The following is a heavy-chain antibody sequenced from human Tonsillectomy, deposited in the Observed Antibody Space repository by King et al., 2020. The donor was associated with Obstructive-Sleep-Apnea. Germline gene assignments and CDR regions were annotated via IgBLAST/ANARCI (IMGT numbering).Heavy chain of an antibody. CDR1: GYSFTSYW. CDR3: ARQDYDYVWGSYHGGAFDI. D-gene: IGHD3-16*02. CDR2: IDPSDSFT. Sequence: VQLVESGAEVKKPGESLRISCKGSGYSFTSYWISWVRQMPGKGLDWMGWIDPSDSFTNYMPSFQGHVTIPAHKSISTAYLQWSSLKASDTAMYYCARQDYDYVWGSYHGGAFDIWGQGTMVTVSS. V-gene: IGHV5-10-1*03. J-gene: IGHJ3*02.